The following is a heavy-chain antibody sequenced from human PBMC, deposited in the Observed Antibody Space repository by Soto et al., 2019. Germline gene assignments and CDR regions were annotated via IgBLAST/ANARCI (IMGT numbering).Heavy chain of an antibody. CDR1: GGSFSGYY. J-gene: IGHJ5*02. CDR2: INHSGST. V-gene: IGHV4-34*01. CDR3: ARVLGRCSSTSCSGGHWFDP. D-gene: IGHD2-2*01. Sequence: SETLSLTCAVYGGSFSGYYWSWIRQPPGKGLEWIGEINHSGSTNYNPSLKSRVTISVDTSKNQFSLKLSSVTAADTAVYYCARVLGRCSSTSCSGGHWFDPWGQGTLVTVSS.